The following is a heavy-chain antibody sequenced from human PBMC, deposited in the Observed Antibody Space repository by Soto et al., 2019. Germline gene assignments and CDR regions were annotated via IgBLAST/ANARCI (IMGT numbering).Heavy chain of an antibody. V-gene: IGHV1-69*13. CDR2: IIPIFGTA. J-gene: IGHJ4*02. D-gene: IGHD1-26*01. Sequence: GASVKVSCKASGGTFSSYAISWVRQAPGQGLEWMGGIIPIFGTANYAQKFQGRVTITADESTSTAYMELSSLRSEDTAVYYCAVSQTKKLDLWEPRYWGQGTLVTVSS. CDR1: GGTFSSYA. CDR3: AVSQTKKLDLWEPRY.